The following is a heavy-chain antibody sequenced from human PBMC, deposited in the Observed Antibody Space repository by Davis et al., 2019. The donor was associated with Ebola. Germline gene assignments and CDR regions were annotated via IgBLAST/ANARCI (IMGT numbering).Heavy chain of an antibody. J-gene: IGHJ4*02. V-gene: IGHV4-4*07. Sequence: ESLKISCAASGFTFSSYAMSWIRQPAGKGLEWIVRIHSSGNTNYNPSLKSRVTISVDTSKNQFSLKLSSVTAADTAVYYCARDSRDSSGYVWSYYFDYWGQGTLVTVSS. D-gene: IGHD3-22*01. CDR3: ARDSRDSSGYVWSYYFDY. CDR2: IHSSGNT. CDR1: GFTFSSYA.